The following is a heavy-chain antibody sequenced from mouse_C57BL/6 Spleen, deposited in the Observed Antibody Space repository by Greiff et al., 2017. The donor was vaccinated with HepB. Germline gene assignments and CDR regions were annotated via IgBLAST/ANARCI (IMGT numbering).Heavy chain of an antibody. Sequence: EVKLMESGGGLVKPGGSLKLSCAASGFTFSSYAMSWVRQTPEKRLEWVATISDGGSYTYYPDNVKGRFTISRDNAKNNLYLQMSHLKSEDTAMYYCARDGSLAFDYWGQGTTLTVSS. J-gene: IGHJ2*01. CDR1: GFTFSSYA. CDR2: ISDGGSYT. CDR3: ARDGSLAFDY. D-gene: IGHD2-2*01. V-gene: IGHV5-4*01.